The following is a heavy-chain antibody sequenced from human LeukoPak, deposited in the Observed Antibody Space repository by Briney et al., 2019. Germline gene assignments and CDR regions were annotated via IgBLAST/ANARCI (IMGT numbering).Heavy chain of an antibody. D-gene: IGHD7-27*01. CDR1: GFTFSNYA. Sequence: SLTVSCAASGFTFSNYAMHWVRPAPGKGLEWVAVVSYDGSNKYYAATVKGRFTISRDNSKNTLYLQMNSLRAEDAAIYYCATIGDRRTGELYRIDYWGQGTVGSVSS. V-gene: IGHV3-30-3*01. CDR3: ATIGDRRTGELYRIDY. CDR2: VSYDGSNK. J-gene: IGHJ4*02.